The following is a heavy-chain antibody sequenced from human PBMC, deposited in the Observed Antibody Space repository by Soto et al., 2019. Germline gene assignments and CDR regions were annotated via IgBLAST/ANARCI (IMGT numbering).Heavy chain of an antibody. CDR3: AREWSAAGTSLDY. J-gene: IGHJ4*02. D-gene: IGHD6-13*01. Sequence: XGSLRLSCAASGFTFSSYAMHWVRQAPGKGLEWVAVISYDGSNKYYADSVKGRFTISRDNSKNTLYLQMNSLRAEDTAVYYCAREWSAAGTSLDYWGQGTLVTVSS. V-gene: IGHV3-30-3*01. CDR1: GFTFSSYA. CDR2: ISYDGSNK.